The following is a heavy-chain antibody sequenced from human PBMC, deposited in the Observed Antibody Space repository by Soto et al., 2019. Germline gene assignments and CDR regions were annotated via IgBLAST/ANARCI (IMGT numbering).Heavy chain of an antibody. CDR1: GGSISSSSYY. J-gene: IGHJ4*02. CDR3: ARTIYHPGGQTIDY. V-gene: IGHV4-39*01. D-gene: IGHD2-8*02. Sequence: SETLSLTCTVSGGSISSSSYYWGWIRQPPGKGLEWIGSIYYSGSTYYNPSLKSRVTISVDTSKNQFSLKLSSVTAADTAVYYCARTIYHPGGQTIDYWGQGTLVTVSS. CDR2: IYYSGST.